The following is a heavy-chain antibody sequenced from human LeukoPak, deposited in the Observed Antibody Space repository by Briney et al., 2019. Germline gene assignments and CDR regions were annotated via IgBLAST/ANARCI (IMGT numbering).Heavy chain of an antibody. Sequence: SETLSLTCTVSDYSISSGYYWGWIRQPPGKGLEWIGEINHSGSTNYNPSLKSRVTISVDTSKNQFSLKLSSVTAADTAVYYCARNDFWSGRSDYWGQGTLVTVSS. CDR1: DYSISSGYY. J-gene: IGHJ4*02. D-gene: IGHD3-3*01. CDR3: ARNDFWSGRSDY. CDR2: INHSGST. V-gene: IGHV4-38-2*02.